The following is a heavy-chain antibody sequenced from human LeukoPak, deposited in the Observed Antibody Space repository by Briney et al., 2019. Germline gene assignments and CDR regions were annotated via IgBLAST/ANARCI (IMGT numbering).Heavy chain of an antibody. J-gene: IGHJ3*02. CDR2: IIPIFGTA. CDR3: ARDPSPGDSSASGAFDI. V-gene: IGHV1-69*13. D-gene: IGHD3-22*01. Sequence: ASVKVSCKASGGTFSSYAISWVRQAPGQGLEWMGGIIPIFGTANYAQKFQGRVTITADESTSTAYMELSSLRSEDTAVYYCARDPSPGDSSASGAFDIWGQGTMVTVSS. CDR1: GGTFSSYA.